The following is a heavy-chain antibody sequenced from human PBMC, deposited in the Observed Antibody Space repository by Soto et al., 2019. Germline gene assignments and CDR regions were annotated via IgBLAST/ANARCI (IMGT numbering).Heavy chain of an antibody. CDR3: TRDTERYEDPRGY. D-gene: IGHD1-1*01. V-gene: IGHV3-21*01. Sequence: GGSLRLSCAASGFTFSSYSMNWVRQAPGKGLEWVSSISSSSSYIYYADSVKGRFTISRDNAKNSLYLQMNSLRAEDTAVYYCTRDTERYEDPRGYCGQGILVIVSA. CDR1: GFTFSSYS. CDR2: ISSSSSYI. J-gene: IGHJ1*01.